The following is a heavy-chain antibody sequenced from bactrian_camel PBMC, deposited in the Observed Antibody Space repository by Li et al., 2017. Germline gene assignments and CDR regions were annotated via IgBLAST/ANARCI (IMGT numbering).Heavy chain of an antibody. CDR3: ASRNRRYTRYPPLTKDEYNY. CDR2: VHTGTI. CDR1: GLPDTNYC. V-gene: IGHV3S9*01. Sequence: HVQLVESGGGSVQPGGSLRLSCRYSGLPDTNYCLGWFRQAPGKERESVARVHTGTIFYTDSVKGRFTISQDNTKNTVYLQMNTLKPEDTAMYYCASRNRRYTRYPPLTKDEYNYWGRGTQVTVS. D-gene: IGHD5*01. J-gene: IGHJ4*01.